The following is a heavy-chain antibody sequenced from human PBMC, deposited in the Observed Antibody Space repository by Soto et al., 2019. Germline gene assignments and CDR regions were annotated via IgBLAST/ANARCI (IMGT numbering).Heavy chain of an antibody. CDR3: ARAVPPYLGNWLDP. J-gene: IGHJ5*02. CDR2: ISHTGST. D-gene: IGHD3-16*01. CDR1: GGSISSGNSYS. Sequence: PSETLSLTCAVSGGSISSGNSYSWSWIRQPPGKGLEWIGSISHTGSTSYNPSLKGRVTMSVDKSKNQFSLKLSSVTAADMAVYYCARAVPPYLGNWLDPWGQGTLVTVSS. V-gene: IGHV4-30-2*01.